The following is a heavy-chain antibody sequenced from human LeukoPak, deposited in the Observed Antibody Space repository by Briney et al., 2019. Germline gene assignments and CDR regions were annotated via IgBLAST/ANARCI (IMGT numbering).Heavy chain of an antibody. CDR3: ARVRHGSGSYYYMDV. CDR1: GFTFSIYE. V-gene: IGHV3-48*03. D-gene: IGHD3-10*01. CDR2: ISRRGSII. J-gene: IGHJ6*03. Sequence: GGSLRLSCAASGFTFSIYEMKWVRETPGEGLERVSYISRRGSIIYYAETVKSRFTISRDNAKNSLYLQMNSLRAEDTAVYYCARVRHGSGSYYYMDVWGKGTTVTISS.